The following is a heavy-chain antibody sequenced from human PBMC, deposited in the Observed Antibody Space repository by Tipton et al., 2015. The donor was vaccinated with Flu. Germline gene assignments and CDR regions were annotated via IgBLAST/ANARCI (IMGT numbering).Heavy chain of an antibody. CDR3: ASLTGDDY. CDR2: INQDGGEK. CDR1: GFTFSTYW. V-gene: IGHV3-7*01. J-gene: IGHJ4*02. Sequence: SLRLSCTASGFTFSTYWMSWVRQAPGKGLEWVANINQDGGEKYYVDSVKGRFTISRDNAKNSLYLQMNSLRAEDTAVYFCASLTGDDYWGQGTLVTVSS. D-gene: IGHD7-27*01.